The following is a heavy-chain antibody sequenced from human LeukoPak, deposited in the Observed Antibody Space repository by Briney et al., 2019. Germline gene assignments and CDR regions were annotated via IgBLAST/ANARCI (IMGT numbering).Heavy chain of an antibody. CDR2: INPSGGNT. V-gene: IGHV1-46*01. CDR1: GYTFTSHF. D-gene: IGHD6-13*01. J-gene: IGHJ3*02. Sequence: ASVKVSCKASGYTFTSHFMHWVRQAPGQGLEWMGLINPSGGNTSYAQKFQGRLTMTRDTSTSTVHMELSSLRSDDTAVYYCAKSHAGYSSSWYASGVAFDIWGQGTMVTVSS. CDR3: AKSHAGYSSSWYASGVAFDI.